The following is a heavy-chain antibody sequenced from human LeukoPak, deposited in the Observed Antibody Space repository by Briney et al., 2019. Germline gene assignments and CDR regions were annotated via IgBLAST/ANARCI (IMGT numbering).Heavy chain of an antibody. D-gene: IGHD3-10*01. J-gene: IGHJ6*03. CDR3: AKGPTTYYYGSGSLKGYMDV. CDR2: ISWNSGSI. Sequence: GGSLRLSCAASGFTFDDYAMRWVRQAPGKGLEWVSGISWNSGSIGYADSVKGRFTISRDNAKNSLYLQMNSLRAEDTASYYCAKGPTTYYYGSGSLKGYMDVWGKGTTVTISS. CDR1: GFTFDDYA. V-gene: IGHV3-9*01.